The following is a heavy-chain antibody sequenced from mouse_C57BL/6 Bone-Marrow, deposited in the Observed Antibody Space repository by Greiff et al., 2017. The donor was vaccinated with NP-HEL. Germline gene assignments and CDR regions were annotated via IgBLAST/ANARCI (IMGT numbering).Heavy chain of an antibody. D-gene: IGHD1-1*01. CDR1: GFTFSSYA. Sequence: EVHLVESGGGLVKPGGSLKLSCAASGFTFSSYAMSWVRQTPETRLEWVATISDGGSSTYHPAHVKGRFTISSDNARNNLYLQMGQLKSEDTSMYYCAREFFHDGSSYDAMDYWGQGTSVTVSS. CDR3: AREFFHDGSSYDAMDY. V-gene: IGHV5-4*01. CDR2: ISDGGSST. J-gene: IGHJ4*01.